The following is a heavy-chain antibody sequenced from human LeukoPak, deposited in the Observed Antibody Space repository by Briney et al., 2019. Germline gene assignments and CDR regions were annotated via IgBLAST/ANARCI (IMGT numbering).Heavy chain of an antibody. D-gene: IGHD3-16*02. CDR1: GYTFTSYD. J-gene: IGHJ4*02. CDR3: ARGGEITFGGVIVTPDD. Sequence: ASVKVSCKASGYTFTSYDINWVRQATGQGLEWMGWMNPNSGNTGYAQKFQGRVTITRNTSISTAYMELSSLRSEDTAVYYCARGGEITFGGVIVTPDDWGQGTLVTVSS. CDR2: MNPNSGNT. V-gene: IGHV1-8*03.